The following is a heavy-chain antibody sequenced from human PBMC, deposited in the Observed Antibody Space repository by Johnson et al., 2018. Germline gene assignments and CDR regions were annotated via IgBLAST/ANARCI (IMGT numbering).Heavy chain of an antibody. CDR1: GFSFNVYS. D-gene: IGHD6-19*01. CDR3: ARGQWRVPGQRYYMDV. V-gene: IGHV3-21*06. J-gene: IGHJ6*03. CDR2: IGAERVYI. Sequence: VRLVESGGGLVKPGGSLRLSSKASGFSFNVYSMTWVRPAPGKGLEWVSFIGAERVYIQYADSVGGRFTIARDNAKNSLYLQMSALRVEGTAIYFRARGQWRVPGQRYYMDVWGKGTTFTVSS.